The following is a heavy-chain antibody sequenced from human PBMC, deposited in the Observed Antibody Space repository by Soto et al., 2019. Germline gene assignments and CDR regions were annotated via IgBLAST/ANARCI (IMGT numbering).Heavy chain of an antibody. V-gene: IGHV4-59*01. Sequence: PSETLSLTCTVSGGSISSYYWSWIRQPPGKGLEWIGYIYYSGSTNYNPSLKSRVTISVDTSKNQFSLKLGSVTAADTAVYYCARGGGSSGWLPYYYFDYWGQGTLVTVSS. D-gene: IGHD6-19*01. CDR2: IYYSGST. CDR3: ARGGGSSGWLPYYYFDY. J-gene: IGHJ4*02. CDR1: GGSISSYY.